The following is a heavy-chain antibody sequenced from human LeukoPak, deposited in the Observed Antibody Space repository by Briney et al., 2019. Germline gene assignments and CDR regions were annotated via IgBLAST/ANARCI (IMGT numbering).Heavy chain of an antibody. V-gene: IGHV3-43*02. J-gene: IGHJ1*01. Sequence: PGGSLRLSCAASAFTFIDHGMHWVRQAPGKGLEWVSLISGDGGSTYYADSVKGRFTISRDNSKNTLYLQMNSLRAEDTALYYCVCYDNAAEYFHYWGQGALVTVSS. D-gene: IGHD3-22*01. CDR2: ISGDGGST. CDR3: VCYDNAAEYFHY. CDR1: AFTFIDHG.